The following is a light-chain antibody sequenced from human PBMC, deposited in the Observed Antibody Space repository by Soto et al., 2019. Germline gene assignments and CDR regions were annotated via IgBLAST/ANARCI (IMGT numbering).Light chain of an antibody. CDR2: GNS. Sequence: QSVLTQPASVSGSPGQSITISCTGSSSNIGAGYDVHWYQQLPGTAPKLLIYGNSNRPSGVPDRFSGSKSGTSASLAITGLQAEDEADYYCQSYDSSLSTYVFGTGTKLTVL. J-gene: IGLJ1*01. V-gene: IGLV1-40*01. CDR3: QSYDSSLSTYV. CDR1: SSNIGAGYD.